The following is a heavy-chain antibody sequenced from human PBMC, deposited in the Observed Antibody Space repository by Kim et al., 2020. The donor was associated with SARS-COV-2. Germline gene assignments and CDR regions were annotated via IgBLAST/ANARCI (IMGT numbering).Heavy chain of an antibody. CDR3: AKAGGSLVLVYWVDV. CDR2: ISNTGTNT. CDR1: GFTFNNYA. D-gene: IGHD2-8*02. V-gene: IGHV3-23*01. J-gene: IGHJ6*02. Sequence: GGSLRLSCAASGFTFNNYAMNWVRQAPGKGLEWVSSISNTGTNTYYADSVKGRFTISRDNSKNTVYLQMNGLRAEDTALYYCAKAGGSLVLVYWVDVWGHGATVSVSS.